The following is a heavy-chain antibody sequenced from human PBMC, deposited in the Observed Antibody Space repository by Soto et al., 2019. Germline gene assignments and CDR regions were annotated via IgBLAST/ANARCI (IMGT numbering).Heavy chain of an antibody. D-gene: IGHD6-13*01. CDR2: IWYDGSNK. CDR1: GFTFSSYG. J-gene: IGHJ4*02. V-gene: IGHV3-33*01. CDR3: ARVPRGSSSWCVDY. Sequence: QVQLVESGGGVVQPGRSLRLSCAASGFTFSSYGMHWVRQAPGKGLEWVAVIWYDGSNKYYADSVKGRFTISRDNSKNTLYLQMNSLSAEDTAVYYCARVPRGSSSWCVDYWGQGTLVTVSS.